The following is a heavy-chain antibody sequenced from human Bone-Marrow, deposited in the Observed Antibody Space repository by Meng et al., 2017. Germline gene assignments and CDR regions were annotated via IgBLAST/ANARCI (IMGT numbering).Heavy chain of an antibody. CDR1: GYTFTSYD. V-gene: IGHV1-8*01. Sequence: ASVKVSCKASGYTFTSYDINWVRQATGQGLEWMGWMNPNSGNTGYAQNFQGRVTMTRNTSISTAYMELSSLRSEDTAVYYCAREVRGPTRNDYWGQGTLVTVSS. CDR3: AREVRGPTRNDY. CDR2: MNPNSGNT. J-gene: IGHJ4*02. D-gene: IGHD3-10*01.